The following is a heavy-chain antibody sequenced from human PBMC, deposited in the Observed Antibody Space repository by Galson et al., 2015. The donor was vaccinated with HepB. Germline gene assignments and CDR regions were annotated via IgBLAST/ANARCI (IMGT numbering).Heavy chain of an antibody. Sequence: SLRLSCAASGFTFSSYAMSWVRQAPGKGLEWVSAISGSGGSTYYADSVKGRFTISRDNSKNTLYLQMNSLRAEDTAVYYCARAKGYQLLLDYWGQGTLVTVSS. J-gene: IGHJ4*02. D-gene: IGHD2-2*01. CDR3: ARAKGYQLLLDY. V-gene: IGHV3-23*01. CDR2: ISGSGGST. CDR1: GFTFSSYA.